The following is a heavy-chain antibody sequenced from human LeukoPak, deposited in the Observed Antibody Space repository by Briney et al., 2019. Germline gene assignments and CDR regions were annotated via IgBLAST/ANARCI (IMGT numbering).Heavy chain of an antibody. CDR3: ARDTLGEGEDANYAVYYFDY. D-gene: IGHD4/OR15-4a*01. Sequence: GGSLRLSCAASGFTFSDSYMTWVRQAPGKGVEWVAYISGSGHDINYSDSVKGRFTISRDNGKNSLDLQMNSLRADDTAVYYCARDTLGEGEDANYAVYYFDYWGQGTVVTVSS. V-gene: IGHV3-11*06. CDR1: GFTFSDSY. J-gene: IGHJ4*02. CDR2: ISGSGHDI.